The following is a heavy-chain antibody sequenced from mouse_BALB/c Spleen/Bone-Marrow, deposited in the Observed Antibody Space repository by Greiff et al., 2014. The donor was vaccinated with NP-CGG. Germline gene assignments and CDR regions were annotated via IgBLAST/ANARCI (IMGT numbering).Heavy chain of an antibody. J-gene: IGHJ4*01. Sequence: EVKLEESGPGLVKPSQSLSLTCSVTGYSITSGYYWNWIRQFPGNKLEWMGYISYDGSNNYNPSLKNRISITRDTSKNQFFLKLNSVTTEDTATYYCASYFYYAMDYWGQGTPVTVSS. CDR1: GYSITSGYY. CDR3: ASYFYYAMDY. D-gene: IGHD1-1*01. V-gene: IGHV3-6*02. CDR2: ISYDGSN.